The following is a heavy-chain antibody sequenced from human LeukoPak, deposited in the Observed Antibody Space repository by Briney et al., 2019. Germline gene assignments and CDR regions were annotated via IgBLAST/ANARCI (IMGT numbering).Heavy chain of an antibody. CDR1: GGSISSSSYY. Sequence: SGTLSLTCTVSGGSISSSSYYWGWIRQPPGKGLEWIGSIYYSGSTYYNPSLKSRVTISVDTSKNQFSLKLSSVIAADTAVYYCARHFVVVPAAIGWFDPCGQGTLVTVSS. J-gene: IGHJ5*02. V-gene: IGHV4-39*01. CDR2: IYYSGST. D-gene: IGHD2-2*02. CDR3: ARHFVVVPAAIGWFDP.